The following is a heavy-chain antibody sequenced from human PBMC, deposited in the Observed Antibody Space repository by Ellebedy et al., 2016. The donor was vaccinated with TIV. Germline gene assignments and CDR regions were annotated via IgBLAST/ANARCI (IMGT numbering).Heavy chain of an antibody. CDR3: ARERLLVGVSTGISEF. V-gene: IGHV4-34*01. Sequence: SETPSLTCAVYGGSFSGYYWSWIRQPPGKGLEWIGEINHSGSTNYNPSLKSRVTISVDTSKNQFSLKLSSVTAADTAVYYCARERLLVGVSTGISEFWGQGTLVSVSS. D-gene: IGHD1-26*01. CDR1: GGSFSGYY. J-gene: IGHJ4*02. CDR2: INHSGST.